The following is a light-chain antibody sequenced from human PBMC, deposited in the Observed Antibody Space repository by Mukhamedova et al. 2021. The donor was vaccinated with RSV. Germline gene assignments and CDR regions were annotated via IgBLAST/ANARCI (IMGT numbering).Light chain of an antibody. CDR3: QHYYVYPLT. J-gene: IGKJ4*01. V-gene: IGKV1-8*01. CDR2: AAS. Sequence: ANQGISNYLAWYQQKPGKAPKLLAYAASTLQSGVPSRFSASGSGSDFTLTISSLQSEDFATFYCQHYYVYPLTFGGGTRLEIK. CDR1: QGISNY.